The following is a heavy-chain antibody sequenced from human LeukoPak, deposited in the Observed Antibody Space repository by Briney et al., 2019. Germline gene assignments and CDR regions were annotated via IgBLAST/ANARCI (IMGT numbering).Heavy chain of an antibody. CDR1: GSPFTSSG. J-gene: IGHJ4*02. Sequence: ASVKLCCSAAGSPFTSSGISWVRQSPGQGLEWMGWTNAYNGKANSANTHPGRVTITTDTSTTTAYMELRSLRSDDTAVYDCARGGSYYDSSGYYYATTGDYWGQGTLVTVSS. CDR3: ARGGSYYDSSGYYYATTGDY. V-gene: IGHV1-18*01. D-gene: IGHD3-22*01. CDR2: TNAYNGKA.